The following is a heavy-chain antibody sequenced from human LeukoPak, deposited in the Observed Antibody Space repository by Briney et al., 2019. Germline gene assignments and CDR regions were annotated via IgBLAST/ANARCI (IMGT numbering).Heavy chain of an antibody. CDR2: TYYRSKWYN. D-gene: IGHD2-2*01. CDR1: GDSVSSNSAA. V-gene: IGHV6-1*01. CDR3: ARGDQLVRENWFDP. J-gene: IGHJ5*02. Sequence: SQTLSLTCAISGDSVSSNSAAWNWIRQSPSRGLEWLGRTYYRSKWYNDYAVSVKSRITINPDTTKNQFSLQLNSVTPEDTAVYYCARGDQLVRENWFDPWGQGTLVTVSS.